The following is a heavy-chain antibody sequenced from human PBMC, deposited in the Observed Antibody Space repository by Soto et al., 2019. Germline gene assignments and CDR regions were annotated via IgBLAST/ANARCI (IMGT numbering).Heavy chain of an antibody. CDR3: ASGWFGEFVYYFDY. J-gene: IGHJ4*02. CDR2: ISVYNGNT. Sequence: ASVKVSCKASGYTFTSYGISWVRQAPGQGLEWMGWISVYNGNTSYAQKLQGRVTMTTDTSTSTAYMELRSLRSDDTAVYYCASGWFGEFVYYFDYWGQGTLVTVSS. CDR1: GYTFTSYG. D-gene: IGHD3-10*01. V-gene: IGHV1-18*01.